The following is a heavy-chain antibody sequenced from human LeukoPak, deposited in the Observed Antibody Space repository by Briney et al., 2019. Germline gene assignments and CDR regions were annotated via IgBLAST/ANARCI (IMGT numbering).Heavy chain of an antibody. V-gene: IGHV3-33*01. CDR2: IWYDGSNE. Sequence: GGSLRLSCAASGFTFSTYGMHWVRHAQGKGLEWVALIWYDGSNENYADSVKGRFTISRDNSRNTLYLQMNSLRGEDTAVYYCARGGLTIAEATTSWYLDYWGQGTLVTVSS. CDR1: GFTFSTYG. CDR3: ARGGLTIAEATTSWYLDY. D-gene: IGHD1-26*01. J-gene: IGHJ4*02.